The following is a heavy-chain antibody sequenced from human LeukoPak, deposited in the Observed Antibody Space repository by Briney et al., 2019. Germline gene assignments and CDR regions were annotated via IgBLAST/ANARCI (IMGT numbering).Heavy chain of an antibody. V-gene: IGHV4-39*01. Sequence: SETLSLTCTVSGGSISSSDYYWGWIRQPPGKGLEWIASIYYSGTTHYNPSHQSRVTMSVDTSKNQFSLKLSSVTAADTAVYYCARGTNYGDYVDYWGQGTLVTVSS. CDR3: ARGTNYGDYVDY. D-gene: IGHD4-17*01. CDR2: IYYSGTT. J-gene: IGHJ4*02. CDR1: GGSISSSDYY.